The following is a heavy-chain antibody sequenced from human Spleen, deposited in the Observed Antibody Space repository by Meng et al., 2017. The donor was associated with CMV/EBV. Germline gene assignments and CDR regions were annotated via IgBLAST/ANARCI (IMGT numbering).Heavy chain of an antibody. Sequence: GGSLRLSCAASGFTFSSYAMSWVRQAPGKGLEWVSGISDSAITTFYADSVKGRFTISRDNSKNALYLQMNSLRAEDTAVYYCVKPIALVEKSPQYEYWGQGTLVTVSS. CDR3: VKPIALVEKSPQYEY. CDR1: GFTFSSYA. D-gene: IGHD6-19*01. J-gene: IGHJ4*02. V-gene: IGHV3-23*01. CDR2: ISDSAITT.